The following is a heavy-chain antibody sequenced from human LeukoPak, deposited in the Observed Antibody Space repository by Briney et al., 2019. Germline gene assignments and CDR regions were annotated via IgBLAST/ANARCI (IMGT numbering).Heavy chain of an antibody. CDR3: VRDLGDYVWGSYRSKLFDP. CDR2: FYYSGST. CDR1: GGSISSSSYY. D-gene: IGHD3-16*02. Sequence: SETLSLTCTVPGGSISSSSYYWGWIRQPPGKGLEWIGSFYYSGSTYYNPSLKSRVTISVDTSKNQFSLKLSSVTAADTAVYYCVRDLGDYVWGSYRSKLFDPWGQGTLVTVSS. J-gene: IGHJ5*02. V-gene: IGHV4-39*02.